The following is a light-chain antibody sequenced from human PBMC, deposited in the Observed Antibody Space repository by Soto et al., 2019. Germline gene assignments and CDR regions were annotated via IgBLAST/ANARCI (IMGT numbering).Light chain of an antibody. CDR2: AVS. J-gene: IGLJ1*01. Sequence: QSVLTQPASVSGSPGQSITISCSGTSSDVGAHNLVSWYQQHPGRAPKLMIYAVSNRPSGVSNRFSGSKSGNTASLTISGLQAEDEADYYCSSYTSSSTLYVFGTGTKVTVL. V-gene: IGLV2-14*01. CDR3: SSYTSSSTLYV. CDR1: SSDVGAHNL.